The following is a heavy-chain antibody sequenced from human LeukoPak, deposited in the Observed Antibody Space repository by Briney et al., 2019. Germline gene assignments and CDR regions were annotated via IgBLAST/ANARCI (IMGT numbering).Heavy chain of an antibody. D-gene: IGHD6-13*01. CDR1: GFTFSSYA. Sequence: QTGGSLRLSCAASGFTFSSYAMSWVRQAPGKGLEWVSAISGSGGSTYYADSVKGRFTISRDNSKNTLYLQMNSLRAEDTAVYYCARDKAAENWFDPWGQGTLVTVSS. CDR2: ISGSGGST. J-gene: IGHJ5*02. CDR3: ARDKAAENWFDP. V-gene: IGHV3-23*01.